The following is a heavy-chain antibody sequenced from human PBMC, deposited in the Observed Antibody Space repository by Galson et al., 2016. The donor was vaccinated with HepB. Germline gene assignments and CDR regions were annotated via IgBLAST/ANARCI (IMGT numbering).Heavy chain of an antibody. V-gene: IGHV3-21*01. Sequence: SLRLSCAASGTTISKYNMNWVRQAPGKGLEWVSSISSSSTYIYYADSVKGRFTISRDNARNSLYLQMNSLRAEDTAQYYCAGDIRRLMRFDSWGQGTLVTVSS. CDR3: AGDIRRLMRFDS. CDR2: ISSSSTYI. CDR1: GTTISKYN. J-gene: IGHJ4*02. D-gene: IGHD2-8*01.